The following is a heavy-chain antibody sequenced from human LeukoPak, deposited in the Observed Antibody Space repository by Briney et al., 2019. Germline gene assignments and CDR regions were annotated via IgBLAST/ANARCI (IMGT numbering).Heavy chain of an antibody. V-gene: IGHV4-59*01. CDR3: ARKKNDYGGNSGAFDI. CDR1: GGSFSGYY. D-gene: IGHD4-23*01. Sequence: PSETLSLACAVYGGSFSGYYWSWIRQPPGKGLEWIGYIYYSGSTNYNPSLKSRVTISVDTSKNQFSLKLSSVTAADTAVYYCARKKNDYGGNSGAFDIWGQGTMVTVSS. J-gene: IGHJ3*02. CDR2: IYYSGST.